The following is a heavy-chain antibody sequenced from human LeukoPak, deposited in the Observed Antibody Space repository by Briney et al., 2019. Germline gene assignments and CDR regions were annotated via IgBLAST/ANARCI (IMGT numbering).Heavy chain of an antibody. CDR1: GFTFDDYA. J-gene: IGHJ4*02. D-gene: IGHD6-13*01. Sequence: GGSLRLSCAASGFTFDDYAMHWVRQAPGKGLEWVSGISWNSGSMGYADSVKGRFTISRDNAKNSLYLQMNSLRAEDMALYYCAKDKAYSSSCIDYWGQGTLVTVSS. CDR3: AKDKAYSSSCIDY. V-gene: IGHV3-9*03. CDR2: ISWNSGSM.